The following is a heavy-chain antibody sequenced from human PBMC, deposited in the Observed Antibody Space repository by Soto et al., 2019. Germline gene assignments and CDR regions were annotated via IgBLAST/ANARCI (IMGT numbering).Heavy chain of an antibody. CDR1: GFTFSSYW. CDR3: ARDYAFQEDIVVVPAAPSGWFDP. Sequence: GGSLRLSCAASGFTFSSYWMSWVRQAPGKGLEWVANIKQDGSEKYYVDSVKGRFTISRDNAKNSLYLQMNSLRAEDTAVYYCARDYAFQEDIVVVPAAPSGWFDPWGQGTLVTVSS. CDR2: IKQDGSEK. V-gene: IGHV3-7*01. D-gene: IGHD2-2*01. J-gene: IGHJ5*02.